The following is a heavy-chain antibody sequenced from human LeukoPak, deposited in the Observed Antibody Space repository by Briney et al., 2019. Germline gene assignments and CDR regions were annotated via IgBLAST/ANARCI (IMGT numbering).Heavy chain of an antibody. CDR2: ITNDGSST. Sequence: QSGGSLRLSCAASGLTFSSHWMHWVRQAPGKGLVWVSRITNDGSSTTYADSVKGRFTISRDNSKNTLYLQMNSLRAEDTAFYYCAKDNRRHYTSGPNPDSLHWGQGALVTVSS. CDR1: GLTFSSHW. J-gene: IGHJ4*02. CDR3: AKDNRRHYTSGPNPDSLH. V-gene: IGHV3-74*01. D-gene: IGHD6-19*01.